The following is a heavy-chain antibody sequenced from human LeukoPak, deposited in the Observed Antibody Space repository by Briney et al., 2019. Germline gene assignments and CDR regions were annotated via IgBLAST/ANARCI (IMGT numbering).Heavy chain of an antibody. CDR3: ARHSSVYGSGSYLHC. V-gene: IGHV4-39*01. Sequence: PSETLSLTCTVSGGSISSSTYYWGWIRQPPGKGLEWIGSSYCTGSTYYNPSLKSRVTISVDTSKNQFSLRLSSATAADTAVYYCARHSSVYGSGSYLHCWGQGTLVTVSS. J-gene: IGHJ4*02. CDR2: SYCTGST. CDR1: GGSISSSTYY. D-gene: IGHD3-10*01.